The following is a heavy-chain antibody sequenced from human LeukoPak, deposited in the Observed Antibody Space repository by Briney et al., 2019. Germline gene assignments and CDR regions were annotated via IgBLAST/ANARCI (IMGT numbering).Heavy chain of an antibody. CDR1: GFTVSSNY. Sequence: GGSLRLSCAASGFTVSSNYMSWVRQAPGKGLEWVSVIYSGGSTYYADSVKGRFTISRGNSKNTLYLQMNSLRAEDTAVYYCARDRRTVSRPHYYYYGMDVWGQGTTVTVSS. J-gene: IGHJ6*02. CDR3: ARDRRTVSRPHYYYYGMDV. V-gene: IGHV3-66*01. D-gene: IGHD4-17*01. CDR2: IYSGGST.